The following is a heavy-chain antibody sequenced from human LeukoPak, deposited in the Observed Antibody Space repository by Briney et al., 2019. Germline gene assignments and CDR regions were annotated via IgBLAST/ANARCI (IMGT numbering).Heavy chain of an antibody. Sequence: GGSLRLSCAASGFTFSSYSMNWVRQAPGKGVEWGSSISSSSNYIYYAHPVKGRFTITRDNATNPLYLQMHSLRAEDTAVYSCARTGDYRGYFDYWGQGTLVTVSS. CDR2: ISSSSNYI. CDR1: GFTFSSYS. CDR3: ARTGDYRGYFDY. J-gene: IGHJ4*02. D-gene: IGHD4-17*01. V-gene: IGHV3-21*01.